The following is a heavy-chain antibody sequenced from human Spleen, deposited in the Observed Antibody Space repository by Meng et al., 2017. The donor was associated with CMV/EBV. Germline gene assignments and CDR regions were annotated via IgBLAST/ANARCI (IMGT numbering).Heavy chain of an antibody. CDR1: GGSMSSGNYY. J-gene: IGHJ4*02. CDR3: ASFDHIPRRNYFDY. D-gene: IGHD2-21*01. V-gene: IGHV4-30-4*01. Sequence: VQLHGSGPGLGEPSQTLTLTCTVSGGSMSSGNYYWSWIRQPPGKGLEWIGYIHHSGSAYYNPSLKSRVSISVDTSKNQFSLNLNSMTAADTAVYYCASFDHIPRRNYFDYWGQGTLVTVSS. CDR2: IHHSGSA.